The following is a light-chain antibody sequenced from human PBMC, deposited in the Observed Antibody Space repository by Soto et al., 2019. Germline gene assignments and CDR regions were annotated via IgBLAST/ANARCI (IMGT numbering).Light chain of an antibody. CDR1: QSAISN. J-gene: IGKJ4*01. CDR2: DAS. Sequence: EIVMTQSPATVSVSPGERVTLSCRASQSAISNLAWYQQKQGQTPRILIYDASTRDTGIPARFSGSGSGTEFTLTISSLLSEDFAVYYCHQYYKWPLTFGGGTKVDI. CDR3: HQYYKWPLT. V-gene: IGKV3-15*01.